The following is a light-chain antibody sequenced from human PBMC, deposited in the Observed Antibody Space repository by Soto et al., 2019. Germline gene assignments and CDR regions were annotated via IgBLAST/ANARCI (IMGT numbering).Light chain of an antibody. CDR2: DVN. CDR3: SSYAGSSNV. Sequence: QSVLTQPPSXXXXPGQSVAISCTGTSSDVGGYNYVSWYQQHPGKAPKLMIYDVNQRPSGVPDRFSGSKSGNTASLTVSGLQAEDEADYYCSSYAGSSNVFGTGTKVTVL. V-gene: IGLV2-8*01. CDR1: SSDVGGYNY. J-gene: IGLJ1*01.